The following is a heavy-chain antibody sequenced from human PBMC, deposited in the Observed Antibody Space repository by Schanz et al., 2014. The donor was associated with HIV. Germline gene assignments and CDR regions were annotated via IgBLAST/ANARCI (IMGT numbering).Heavy chain of an antibody. CDR3: AKEEQQLGGVGGYHFDY. CDR2: ISYDGSNK. D-gene: IGHD6-13*01. CDR1: GFTFSSYG. Sequence: VQLVESGGGVVQPGRSLRLSCAASGFTFSSYGMHWVRQAPGKGLEWVAVISYDGSNKYYADSVKGRFTISRDISKTTLYLQMNSLRAEDTAVYYCAKEEQQLGGVGGYHFDYWGQGTLVTVSS. V-gene: IGHV3-30*18. J-gene: IGHJ4*02.